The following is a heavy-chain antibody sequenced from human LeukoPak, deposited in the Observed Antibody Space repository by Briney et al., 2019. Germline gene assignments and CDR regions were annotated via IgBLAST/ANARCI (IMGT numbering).Heavy chain of an antibody. CDR2: ISSSGTII. V-gene: IGHV3-48*03. J-gene: IGHJ4*02. Sequence: GGSLRLSCTASGFTFSSYEMNWVRQAPGKGLEWVSHISSSGTIICYADSVKGRFTISRDNAKNSLYLQMNSLRAEDTAVYYCARAMTSWGQGTLVTVSS. CDR1: GFTFSSYE. D-gene: IGHD4-11*01. CDR3: ARAMTS.